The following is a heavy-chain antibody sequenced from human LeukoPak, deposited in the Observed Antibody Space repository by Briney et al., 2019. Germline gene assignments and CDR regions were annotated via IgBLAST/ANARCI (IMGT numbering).Heavy chain of an antibody. V-gene: IGHV3-15*01. CDR1: GFTFSNAW. D-gene: IGHD6-13*01. CDR3: TTRGRIAAAGRSGYYMDV. CDR2: IKSKTDGGTT. Sequence: GGSLRLSCAASGFTFSNAWMSWVRQAPGKGLEWVGRIKSKTDGGTTDYAAPVKGRFTISRDDSKNTLYLQMNSLKTEDTAVYYCTTRGRIAAAGRSGYYMDVWGKGTTVTVSS. J-gene: IGHJ6*03.